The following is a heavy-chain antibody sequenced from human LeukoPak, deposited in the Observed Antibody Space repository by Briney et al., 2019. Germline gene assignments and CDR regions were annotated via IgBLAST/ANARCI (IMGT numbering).Heavy chain of an antibody. CDR3: ARYVLRYFDWLLLDYFDY. Sequence: ASVKVSCKASGYTFTSYGISWVRQAPGQGLEWMGWISAYNGNTNYAQKLQGRVTMTTDTSTSTAYMELRSLRSDDTAVHYCARYVLRYFDWLLLDYFDYWGQGTLVTVSS. D-gene: IGHD3-9*01. CDR1: GYTFTSYG. V-gene: IGHV1-18*04. CDR2: ISAYNGNT. J-gene: IGHJ4*02.